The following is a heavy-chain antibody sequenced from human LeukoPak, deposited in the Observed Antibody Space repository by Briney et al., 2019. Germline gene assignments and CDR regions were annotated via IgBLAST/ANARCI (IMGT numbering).Heavy chain of an antibody. CDR2: IKQDGSEK. Sequence: PGGSLRLSCAAYGFTFSSYWMSWVRQAPGKGLEWLANIKQDGSEKYYVDSVKGRFTISRDNAKNSLYLQMNSLRAEDTAVYYCARDSGHIVVVTALDALDIWGLGTMVTVSS. CDR1: GFTFSSYW. CDR3: ARDSGHIVVVTALDALDI. V-gene: IGHV3-7*01. D-gene: IGHD2-21*02. J-gene: IGHJ3*02.